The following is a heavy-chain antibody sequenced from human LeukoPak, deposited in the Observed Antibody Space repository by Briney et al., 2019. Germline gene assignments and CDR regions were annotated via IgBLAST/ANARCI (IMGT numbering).Heavy chain of an antibody. J-gene: IGHJ6*02. Sequence: PGGSLRLSCAASGFTFSNYWMHWVRQTPGKGLVWVSRINTDGATTTYADSVKGRFTISRDNAKSAFYLQMNGLRAEDTAVYYCARGKGGYGPRAYGMDVWGRGTTVTVSS. CDR3: ARGKGGYGPRAYGMDV. CDR2: INTDGATT. V-gene: IGHV3-74*03. D-gene: IGHD5-12*01. CDR1: GFTFSNYW.